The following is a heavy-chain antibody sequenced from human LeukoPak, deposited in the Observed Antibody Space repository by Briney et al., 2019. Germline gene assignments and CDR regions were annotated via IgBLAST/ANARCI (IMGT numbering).Heavy chain of an antibody. CDR1: GFTFSSYA. D-gene: IGHD6-19*01. V-gene: IGHV3-33*08. J-gene: IGHJ4*02. Sequence: GGSLRLSCAASGFTFSSYAMHWVRQAPGKGLEWVAVIWYDGSNKYYADSVKGRFTISRDNSKNTLYLQMNSLRAEDTAVYYCARDGIAVAGDKFDYWGQGTLVTVSS. CDR3: ARDGIAVAGDKFDY. CDR2: IWYDGSNK.